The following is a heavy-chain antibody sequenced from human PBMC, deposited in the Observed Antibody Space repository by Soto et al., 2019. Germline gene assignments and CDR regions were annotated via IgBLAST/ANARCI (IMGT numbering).Heavy chain of an antibody. CDR3: ARGDRQRGSGYSDY. Sequence: GASLKVSCKVSGYIFTSYGISWVRQAPGQGLEWMGWISAYNGNTNFAQKFQGRVTMTTDTSTSTAYMELKSLRSDDTAVYYCARGDRQRGSGYSDYWGQGTLVTVSS. CDR1: GYIFTSYG. V-gene: IGHV1-18*01. J-gene: IGHJ4*02. D-gene: IGHD3-22*01. CDR2: ISAYNGNT.